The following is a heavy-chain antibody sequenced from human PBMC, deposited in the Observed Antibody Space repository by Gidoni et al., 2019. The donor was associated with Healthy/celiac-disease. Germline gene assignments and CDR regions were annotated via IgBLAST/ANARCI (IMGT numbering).Heavy chain of an antibody. D-gene: IGHD4-17*01. CDR1: GFTFSGSA. J-gene: IGHJ4*02. V-gene: IGHV3-73*01. Sequence: EVQLVESGGGLVQPGGSLKLSCEASGFTFSGSAMHWVRQASGKGLEWVGRIRSKANSYATAYAASVKGRFTISRDDSKNTAYLQMNSLKTEDTAVYYCTRRGYYGDYYFDYWGQGTLVTVSS. CDR2: IRSKANSYAT. CDR3: TRRGYYGDYYFDY.